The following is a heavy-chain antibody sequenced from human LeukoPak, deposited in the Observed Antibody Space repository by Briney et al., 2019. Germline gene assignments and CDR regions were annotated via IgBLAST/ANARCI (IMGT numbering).Heavy chain of an antibody. V-gene: IGHV4-61*02. CDR1: GGSISSGSYY. D-gene: IGHD6-13*01. CDR3: AREDRIAAAGSFDY. Sequence: PSETLSLTCTVSGGSISSGSYYWSWIRQPAGKGLEWIGRIYTSGSTNYNPSLKSRVTISVDTSKNQFSLKLSSVTAADTAVYYCAREDRIAAAGSFDYWGQGTLVTVSS. CDR2: IYTSGST. J-gene: IGHJ4*02.